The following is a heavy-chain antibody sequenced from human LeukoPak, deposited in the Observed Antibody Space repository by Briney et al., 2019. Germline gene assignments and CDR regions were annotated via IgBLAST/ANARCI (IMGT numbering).Heavy chain of an antibody. Sequence: SETLSLTCTVSGGSISSGSDYWSWIRQPAGKGLEWIGHIDTSGGTNYNPSLKSRVTISVDTSKNQFSLKLSSVTAADTAVYYCARDRDYGSGALGYWGQGTLVTVSS. V-gene: IGHV4-61*09. D-gene: IGHD3-10*01. CDR1: GGSISSGSDY. J-gene: IGHJ4*02. CDR2: IDTSGGT. CDR3: ARDRDYGSGALGY.